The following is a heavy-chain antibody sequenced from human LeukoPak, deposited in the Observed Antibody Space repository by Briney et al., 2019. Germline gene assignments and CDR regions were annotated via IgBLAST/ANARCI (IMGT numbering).Heavy chain of an antibody. V-gene: IGHV4-38-2*02. J-gene: IGHJ3*02. Sequence: PSETLSLTCTVSGYSFSSGYYWGWIRPPPGKGLEWIGSIYHSGSTYYNPSLKSRVTISVDTSKNQFSLKLSSVTAADTAVYYCARHRAGPYDAFDIWGQGTMVTVSS. CDR1: GYSFSSGYY. CDR2: IYHSGST. CDR3: ARHRAGPYDAFDI. D-gene: IGHD6-13*01.